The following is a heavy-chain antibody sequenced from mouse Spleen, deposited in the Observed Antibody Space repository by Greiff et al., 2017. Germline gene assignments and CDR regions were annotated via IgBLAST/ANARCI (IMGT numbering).Heavy chain of an antibody. D-gene: IGHD2-4*01. CDR1: GYTFTSYD. V-gene: IGHV1-85*01. Sequence: QVQLQQSGPELVKPGASVKLSCKASGYTFTSYDINWVKQRPGQGLEWIGWIYPRDGSTKYNEKFKGKATLTVDTSSSTAYMELHSLTSEDSAVYFCARGGYYDYGAWFAYWGQGTLVTVSA. CDR3: ARGGYYDYGAWFAY. J-gene: IGHJ3*01. CDR2: IYPRDGST.